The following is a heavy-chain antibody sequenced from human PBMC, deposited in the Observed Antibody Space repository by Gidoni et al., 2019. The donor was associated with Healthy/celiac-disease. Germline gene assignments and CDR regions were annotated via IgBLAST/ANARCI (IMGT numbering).Heavy chain of an antibody. J-gene: IGHJ4*02. CDR1: GYSLSSGYY. CDR2: IYHSGST. Sequence: QVQLQESGPGLVKPSETLSLTCAVSGYSLSSGYYWGWIRQPPGKGLEWIGSIYHSGSTYYNPSLKSRVTISVDTSKNQFSLKLSSVTAADTAVYYCARGSHYDYIWGSYRFDYWGQGTLVTVSS. V-gene: IGHV4-38-2*01. D-gene: IGHD3-16*02. CDR3: ARGSHYDYIWGSYRFDY.